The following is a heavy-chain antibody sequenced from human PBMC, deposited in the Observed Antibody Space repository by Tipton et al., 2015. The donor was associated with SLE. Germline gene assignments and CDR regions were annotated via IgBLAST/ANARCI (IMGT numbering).Heavy chain of an antibody. CDR3: AVGYCESTSCQREYYHH. Sequence: TLSLTCIVSGGSINSFDYHWAWVRQAPGMGLEWIGSVDYSGVTDYKASLESRVAISLDPSKNHFSLRLTSVTAADTAVYYCAVGYCESTSCQREYYHHWGQGTLVTVSS. J-gene: IGHJ1*01. CDR1: GGSINSFDYH. D-gene: IGHD2-2*01. CDR2: VDYSGVT. V-gene: IGHV4-39*07.